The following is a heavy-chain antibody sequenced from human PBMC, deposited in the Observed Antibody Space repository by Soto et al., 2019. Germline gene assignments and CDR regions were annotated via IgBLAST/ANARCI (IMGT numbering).Heavy chain of an antibody. V-gene: IGHV2-5*01. D-gene: IGHD4-17*01. CDR1: GFSLSTTGVG. J-gene: IGHJ4*02. CDR3: ARRPTAQNYGDYYDY. CDR2: IYCNDDR. Sequence: SGPTLVNPTQTLSLTCTFSGFSLSTTGVGVGWIRQPPGKALEWLALIYCNDDRRYSPSLKSRLTIIKDASKNQVVLIMTNMDPVDTATYYCARRPTAQNYGDYYDYWGQGALVTVSS.